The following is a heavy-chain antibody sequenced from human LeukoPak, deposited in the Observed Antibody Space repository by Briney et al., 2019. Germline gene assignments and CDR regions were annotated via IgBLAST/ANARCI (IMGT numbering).Heavy chain of an antibody. CDR1: GGSISSGGYY. V-gene: IGHV4-30-2*01. CDR2: IYHSGST. D-gene: IGHD3-3*01. J-gene: IGHJ3*02. CDR3: ARDLPLAIFGVGGDAFDI. Sequence: SETLSLTCTVSGGSISSGGYYWSWIRQPPGKGLEWIGYIYHSGSTYYNPSLKSRVTISVDRSKNQFSLKLSSVTAADTAVYYCARDLPLAIFGVGGDAFDIWGQGTMVTVSS.